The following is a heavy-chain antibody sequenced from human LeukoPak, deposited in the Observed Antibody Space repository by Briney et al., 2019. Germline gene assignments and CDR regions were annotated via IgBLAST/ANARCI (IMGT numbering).Heavy chain of an antibody. V-gene: IGHV4-59*01. CDR3: ARGRDLITMVRGVIMGSFDY. D-gene: IGHD3-10*01. CDR2: IYYSGST. J-gene: IGHJ4*02. Sequence: KPSETLSLTCTVSGGSISSYYWSWIRQPPGKGLEWIGYIYYSGSTNYNPSLKSRVTISVDTSKNQFSLKLSSVTAADTAVYYCARGRDLITMVRGVIMGSFDYWGQGTLVTVSS. CDR1: GGSISSYY.